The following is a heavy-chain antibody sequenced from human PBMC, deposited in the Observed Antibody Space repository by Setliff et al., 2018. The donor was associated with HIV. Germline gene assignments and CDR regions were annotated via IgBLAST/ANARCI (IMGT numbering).Heavy chain of an antibody. CDR2: IYYSGGT. Sequence: PSETLSLTCTVSGGSVRSGSYYWSWIRQPPGKGLEWIGSIYYSGGTKHNPSLKSRVTISLDTSKNQFSLKLTTVTAAYTAVYYFARYSPRGYTLTGHYWGQGTLVTVSS. D-gene: IGHD6-25*01. CDR3: ARYSPRGYTLTGHY. J-gene: IGHJ4*02. V-gene: IGHV4-61*01. CDR1: GGSVRSGSYY.